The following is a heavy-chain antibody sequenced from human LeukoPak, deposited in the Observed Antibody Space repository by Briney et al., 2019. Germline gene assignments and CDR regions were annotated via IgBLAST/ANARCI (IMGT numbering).Heavy chain of an antibody. CDR3: ACGQQLVYYYYYYMDV. V-gene: IGHV3-30*04. J-gene: IGHJ6*03. Sequence: SGGSLRLSCAASGFTFSSYAMHWVRQAPGKGLEWVAVISYDGSNKYYADSVKGRFTISRDNSKNTLYLQMNSLRAEDTAVYYCACGQQLVYYYYYYMDVWGKGTTVTVSS. CDR2: ISYDGSNK. D-gene: IGHD6-13*01. CDR1: GFTFSSYA.